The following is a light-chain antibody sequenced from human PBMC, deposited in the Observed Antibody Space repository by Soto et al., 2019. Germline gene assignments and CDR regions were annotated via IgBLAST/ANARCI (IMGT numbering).Light chain of an antibody. CDR2: DAS. Sequence: DIQVTQSPSTLSASVGDRVTITCRASQSISTWLAWYQQKPGKAPKLLIYDASSLESGVPSRFSGSGFGTEFTLTISSLQPDDFATYYCQQYNSYSGTFGQGTKVDIK. J-gene: IGKJ1*01. CDR3: QQYNSYSGT. CDR1: QSISTW. V-gene: IGKV1-5*01.